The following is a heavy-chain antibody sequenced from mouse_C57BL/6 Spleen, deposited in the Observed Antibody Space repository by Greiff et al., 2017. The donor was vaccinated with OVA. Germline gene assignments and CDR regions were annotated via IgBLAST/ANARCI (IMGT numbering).Heavy chain of an antibody. CDR1: GYAFTNYL. J-gene: IGHJ2*01. V-gene: IGHV1-54*01. D-gene: IGHD3-2*02. Sequence: QVQLKESGAELVRPGTSVKVSCKASGYAFTNYLLEWVKQRPGQGLEWIGVINPGSGGTNYNEKFKGKATLTADKSSSTAYMQLSSLTSEDSAVYFCAREGSGYVRYFDHWGQGTTLTVSS. CDR2: INPGSGGT. CDR3: AREGSGYVRYFDH.